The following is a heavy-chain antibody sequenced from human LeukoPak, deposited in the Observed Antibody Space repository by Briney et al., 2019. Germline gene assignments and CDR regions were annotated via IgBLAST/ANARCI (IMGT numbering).Heavy chain of an antibody. D-gene: IGHD6-6*01. V-gene: IGHV4-30-4*01. Sequence: SETLSLTCTVSGGSISSGDYYWRWIRQPPGKGLEWIGYIYYSESTYYNPSLKSRVTISVDTSKNLFSLKLSSVTAADTAVYYCARLSIAARKPSGDYWGQGTLVTVSS. CDR2: IYYSEST. CDR3: ARLSIAARKPSGDY. CDR1: GGSISSGDYY. J-gene: IGHJ4*02.